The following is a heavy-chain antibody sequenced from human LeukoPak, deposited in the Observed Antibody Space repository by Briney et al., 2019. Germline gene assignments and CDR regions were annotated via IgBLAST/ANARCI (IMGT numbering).Heavy chain of an antibody. D-gene: IGHD6-6*01. CDR2: ISYDGSNK. Sequence: GGSLRLSCAASGFTFSSYAMHWVRQAPGKGLEWVAVISYDGSNKYYADSVEGRFTISRDNSKNTLYLQMNSLRAEDTAVYYCARDQGSSGVIDYWGQGTLVTVSS. CDR1: GFTFSSYA. V-gene: IGHV3-30-3*01. J-gene: IGHJ4*02. CDR3: ARDQGSSGVIDY.